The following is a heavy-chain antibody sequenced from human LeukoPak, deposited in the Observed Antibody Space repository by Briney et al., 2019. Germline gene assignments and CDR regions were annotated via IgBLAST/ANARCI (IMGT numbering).Heavy chain of an antibody. D-gene: IGHD6-6*01. CDR3: ARTQAKYSSLLRNYYYYMDV. CDR2: IYYSGST. CDR1: GGSISSHY. J-gene: IGHJ6*03. Sequence: PSETLSLTCTVSGGSISSHYWSWIRQPPGKGLEWIGYIYYSGSTNYNPSLKSRVTISVDTSKNQFSLKLSSVTAADTAVYYCARTQAKYSSLLRNYYYYMDVWGKGTTVTVSS. V-gene: IGHV4-59*11.